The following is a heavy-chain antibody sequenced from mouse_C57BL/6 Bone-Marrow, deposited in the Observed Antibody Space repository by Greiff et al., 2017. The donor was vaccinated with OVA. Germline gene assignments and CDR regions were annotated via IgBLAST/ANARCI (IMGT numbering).Heavy chain of an antibody. CDR3: ARELNGYDEDY. Sequence: EVKLVESGPVLVKPGASVKMSCKASGYTFTDYYMNWVKQSHGKSLEWIGVINPYNGGTSYNQKFKGKATLTVDKSSSTAYMELNSLTSEDSAVYYCARELNGYDEDYWGQGTTLTVSS. CDR2: INPYNGGT. V-gene: IGHV1-19*01. J-gene: IGHJ2*01. CDR1: GYTFTDYY. D-gene: IGHD2-2*01.